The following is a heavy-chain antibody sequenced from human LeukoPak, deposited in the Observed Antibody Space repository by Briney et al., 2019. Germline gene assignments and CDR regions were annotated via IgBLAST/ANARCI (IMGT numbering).Heavy chain of an antibody. D-gene: IGHD4-17*01. J-gene: IGHJ4*02. CDR3: ARVLSGDYKLSTFDY. CDR1: GGSISSGGYY. Sequence: PSETLSLTCTVSGGSISSGGYYWSWIRQHPGKGLEWIGYIYYSGSTYYNPSLKSRVTISVDTSKNQFSLKLSSVTAADTAVYYCARVLSGDYKLSTFDYWGQGTLVTVYS. CDR2: IYYSGST. V-gene: IGHV4-31*03.